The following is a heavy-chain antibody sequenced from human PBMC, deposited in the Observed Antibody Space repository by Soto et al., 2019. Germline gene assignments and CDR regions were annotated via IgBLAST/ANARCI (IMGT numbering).Heavy chain of an antibody. D-gene: IGHD6-6*01. V-gene: IGHV4-59*06. CDR2: IYYSGST. CDR3: ARGKQLVNYGMDV. CDR1: GGSISSYY. J-gene: IGHJ6*02. Sequence: PSETLSLTCTVSGGSISSYYWSWIRQHPGKGLEWIGYIYYSGSTYYNPSLKSRVTISVDTSKNQFSLKLSSVTAADTAVYYWARGKQLVNYGMDVWGQGTTVTVSS.